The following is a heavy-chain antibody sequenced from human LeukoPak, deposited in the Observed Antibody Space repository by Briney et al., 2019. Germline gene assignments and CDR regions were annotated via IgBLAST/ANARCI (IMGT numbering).Heavy chain of an antibody. Sequence: GGSLRLSCAAAAFTFSSYETNCVSQAPGKGRQWVSDISSSGTTIYYADSVKARFTISRDNAKNSLYMQMNSLRAEDTAVYYCARKYCSTTSCLFDNWGQGTLVTVSS. CDR1: AFTFSSYE. D-gene: IGHD2-2*01. CDR3: ARKYCSTTSCLFDN. J-gene: IGHJ4*02. CDR2: ISSSGTTI. V-gene: IGHV3-48*03.